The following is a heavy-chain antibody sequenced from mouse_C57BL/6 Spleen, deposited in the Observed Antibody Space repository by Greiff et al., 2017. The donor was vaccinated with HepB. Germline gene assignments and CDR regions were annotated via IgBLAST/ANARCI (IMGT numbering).Heavy chain of an antibody. Sequence: EVKLQESGPELVKPGASVKMSCKASGYTFTDYNMHWVKQSHGKSLEWIGYINPNNGGTSYNQKFKGKATLTVNKSSSTAYMELRSLTSEDSAVYYCARGGWLLPPWFAYWGQGTLVTVSA. J-gene: IGHJ3*01. CDR1: GYTFTDYN. V-gene: IGHV1-22*01. CDR3: ARGGWLLPPWFAY. D-gene: IGHD2-3*01. CDR2: INPNNGGT.